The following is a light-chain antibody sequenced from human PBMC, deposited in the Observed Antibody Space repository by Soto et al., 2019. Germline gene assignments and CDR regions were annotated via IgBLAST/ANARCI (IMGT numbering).Light chain of an antibody. J-gene: IGKJ4*01. CDR3: MQALQSPAT. CDR2: LAS. CDR1: QTLLYRNGNNY. V-gene: IGKV2-28*01. Sequence: DIVMTQSPVSLPVTPGESASISCRSSQTLLYRNGNNYLNWYLQKPGQSSQLLIFLASTRASGVPDRISGSGSGTDSTLRISRVEAEDVGVYYCMQALQSPATFGGGTKVEIK.